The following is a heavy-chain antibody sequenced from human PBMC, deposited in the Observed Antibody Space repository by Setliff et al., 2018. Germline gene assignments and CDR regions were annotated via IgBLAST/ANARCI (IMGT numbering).Heavy chain of an antibody. D-gene: IGHD4-17*01. CDR3: ARDLIDPDYGDYLSFYYYGMDV. V-gene: IGHV1-3*01. CDR1: GYTFTSYA. Sequence: ASVKVSCKASGYTFTSYAMHWVRQAPGQRLEWMGWINAGNGNTKYSQKFQGRVTITRDTSASTAYMELSSLRSEDTAVYYCARDLIDPDYGDYLSFYYYGMDVWGQGTTVTVSS. J-gene: IGHJ6*02. CDR2: INAGNGNT.